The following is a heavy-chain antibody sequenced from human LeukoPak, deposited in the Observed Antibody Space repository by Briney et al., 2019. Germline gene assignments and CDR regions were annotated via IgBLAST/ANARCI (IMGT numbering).Heavy chain of an antibody. CDR2: IRYDGRNK. Sequence: PGGSLRLSCGASGFTFSTYGMHWVRQAPGKGLEWVAFIRYDGRNKYYAESVKGRFTISRDNSKNTLYLQMNSLRAEDTAVYYCAKDSARKSIVGSTTRGVNDYWGQGTLVTVSS. CDR3: AKDSARKSIVGSTTRGVNDY. J-gene: IGHJ4*02. V-gene: IGHV3-30*02. D-gene: IGHD1-26*01. CDR1: GFTFSTYG.